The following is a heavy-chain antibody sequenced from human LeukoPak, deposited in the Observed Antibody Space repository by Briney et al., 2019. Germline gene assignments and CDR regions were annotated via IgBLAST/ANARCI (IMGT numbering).Heavy chain of an antibody. J-gene: IGHJ4*02. D-gene: IGHD3-9*01. CDR3: AKDYRNFDWLLSFDY. V-gene: IGHV3-23*01. CDR2: IRGSGGST. Sequence: PGGTLRLSCAASGFTFSSYGMSWVRQAPGKGLEWVSAIRGSGGSTYYADSVKGRFTISRDNSKNTLYLQMNSLRAEDTAVYYCAKDYRNFDWLLSFDYWGQGTLVTVSS. CDR1: GFTFSSYG.